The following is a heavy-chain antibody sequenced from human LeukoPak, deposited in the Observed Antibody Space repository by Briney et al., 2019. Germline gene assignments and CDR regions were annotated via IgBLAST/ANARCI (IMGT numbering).Heavy chain of an antibody. CDR1: GYTFTSYD. J-gene: IGHJ4*02. Sequence: ASVTVSCKASGYTFTSYDINWVRQATGQGLEWMGWMNTNSGNTGYAQKFQGRVTITRNTSISTAYMELSSLRSEDTAVYYCARGGRYYDFWSGYVYYFDYWGQGTLVTVSS. CDR3: ARGGRYYDFWSGYVYYFDY. V-gene: IGHV1-8*03. CDR2: MNTNSGNT. D-gene: IGHD3-3*01.